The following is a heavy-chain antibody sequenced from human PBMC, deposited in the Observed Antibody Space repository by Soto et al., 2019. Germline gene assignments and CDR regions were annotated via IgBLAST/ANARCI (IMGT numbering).Heavy chain of an antibody. D-gene: IGHD1-26*01. Sequence: EVPLVESGGGLVQPGGSLRLSCAASGFTVSSNYMSWVRQAPGKGLEWVSVIYSGGSTYYADSVKGRFTISRDNSKNTLYLQMNSLRAEDTAVYYCARGVVGAILGYWGQGTLVTVSS. CDR2: IYSGGST. J-gene: IGHJ4*02. CDR3: ARGVVGAILGY. V-gene: IGHV3-66*01. CDR1: GFTVSSNY.